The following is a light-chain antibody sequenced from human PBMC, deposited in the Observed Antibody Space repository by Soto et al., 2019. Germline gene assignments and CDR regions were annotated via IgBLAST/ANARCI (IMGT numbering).Light chain of an antibody. CDR1: QSVKSSY. J-gene: IGKJ1*01. CDR2: DAS. V-gene: IGKV3-20*01. Sequence: EIVLTQSPGALSLSLGERATLSCRASQSVKSSYLAWYRQKPGQTPRLLIYDASTRATGLPDRFSGSGSGTDFTLTISGLEPEDFAVYSCQQYASSPQTFGQGTKVEF. CDR3: QQYASSPQT.